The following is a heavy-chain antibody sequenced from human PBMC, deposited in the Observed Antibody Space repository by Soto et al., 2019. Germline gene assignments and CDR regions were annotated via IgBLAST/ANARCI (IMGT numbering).Heavy chain of an antibody. D-gene: IGHD6-13*01. Sequence: EVQLVESGGGLVQPGGSLRLSCAASGFTFSSYSMNWVRQAPGKGLEWVSYISSSSSTIYYADSVKGRFTISRDNAKNSLYLQKNSLRDEDTAVYYCARDQANGSYYYYYGMDVWGQGTTVTVSS. CDR2: ISSSSSTI. CDR1: GFTFSSYS. CDR3: ARDQANGSYYYYYGMDV. V-gene: IGHV3-48*02. J-gene: IGHJ6*02.